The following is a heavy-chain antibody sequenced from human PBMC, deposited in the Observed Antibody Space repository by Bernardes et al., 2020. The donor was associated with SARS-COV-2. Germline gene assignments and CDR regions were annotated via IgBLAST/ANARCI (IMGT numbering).Heavy chain of an antibody. CDR2: IIPILGIA. CDR1: GGTFSSYA. V-gene: IGHV1-69*04. CDR3: ARDRPKGTISGPGED. D-gene: IGHD1-7*01. J-gene: IGHJ4*02. Sequence: SVKVSCKASGGTFSSYAISWVRQAPGQGLEWMGRIIPILGIANYAQKFQGRVTITADKSTSTAYMELSSLRSEDTAVYYCARDRPKGTISGPGEDWGQGTLVTVSS.